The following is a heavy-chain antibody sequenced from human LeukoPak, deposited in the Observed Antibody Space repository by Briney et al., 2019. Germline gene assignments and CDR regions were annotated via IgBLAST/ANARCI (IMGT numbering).Heavy chain of an antibody. J-gene: IGHJ3*02. D-gene: IGHD2-2*01. CDR1: GGSISSYY. CDR3: ARGAAMVLQRYDAFDI. CDR2: IYYSGST. Sequence: PSETLSLTCTVSGGSISSYYWSWIRQPPGKGLEWIGYIYYSGSTNYNPSLKSRVTISVDTSKNQFSLKLSSVTAADTAVYYCARGAAMVLQRYDAFDIWGQGTMVTVSS. V-gene: IGHV4-59*12.